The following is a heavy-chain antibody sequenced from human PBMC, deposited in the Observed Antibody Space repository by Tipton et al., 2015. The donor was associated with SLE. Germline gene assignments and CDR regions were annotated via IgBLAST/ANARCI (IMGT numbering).Heavy chain of an antibody. J-gene: IGHJ6*02. CDR1: GGTFSSYA. Sequence: QSGAEVKKPGSSVKVSCKASGGTFSSYAISWVRQAPGQGLEWMGGIIPIFGTANYAQKFQGRVTITADESTSTAYMELSSLRSDDTAVYYCAREEYYYGSGGYYYYGMDVWGQGTTVTVSS. CDR2: IIPIFGTA. V-gene: IGHV1-69*01. D-gene: IGHD3-10*01. CDR3: AREEYYYGSGGYYYYGMDV.